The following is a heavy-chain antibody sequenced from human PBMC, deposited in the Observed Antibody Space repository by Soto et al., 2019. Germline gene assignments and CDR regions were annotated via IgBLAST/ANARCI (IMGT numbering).Heavy chain of an antibody. CDR1: GGTFSSYA. Sequence: SVKVSCKASGGTFSSYAISWVRQAPGQGLEWMGGIIPIFGTANYAQKFQGRVTITADESTSTAYMELSSLRSEDTAVYYCARDIYYYDSSGYYGSSAFDIWGQGTMVTVSS. CDR2: IIPIFGTA. CDR3: ARDIYYYDSSGYYGSSAFDI. D-gene: IGHD3-22*01. J-gene: IGHJ3*02. V-gene: IGHV1-69*13.